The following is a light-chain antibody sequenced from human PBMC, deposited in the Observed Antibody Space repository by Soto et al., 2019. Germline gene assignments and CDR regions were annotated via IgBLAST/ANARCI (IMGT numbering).Light chain of an antibody. V-gene: IGLV1-51*01. Sequence: QAVVTQPPSVSAAPGQKVTISCSGSSSNIGNNYVSWYQQLPGTAPKLLIYDNNKRPSGIPDRFSVSKSGTSATLGITGLQTGDEADYYCGTLDSSLSAVVFGGGTQLTV. CDR3: GTLDSSLSAVV. CDR1: SSNIGNNY. J-gene: IGLJ2*01. CDR2: DNN.